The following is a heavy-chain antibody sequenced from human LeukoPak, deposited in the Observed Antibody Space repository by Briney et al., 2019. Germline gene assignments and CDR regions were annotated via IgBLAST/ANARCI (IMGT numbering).Heavy chain of an antibody. J-gene: IGHJ5*02. CDR2: ISSSGSTI. V-gene: IGHV3-11*04. D-gene: IGHD6-19*01. Sequence: GGSLRLSCAASGFTFSDYYMSWIRQAPGEGLEWVSYISSSGSTIYYADSVKGRFTISRDNAKNSLYLQMNSLRAEDTAVYYCARRSSGWYGDWFDPWGQGTLVTVSS. CDR1: GFTFSDYY. CDR3: ARRSSGWYGDWFDP.